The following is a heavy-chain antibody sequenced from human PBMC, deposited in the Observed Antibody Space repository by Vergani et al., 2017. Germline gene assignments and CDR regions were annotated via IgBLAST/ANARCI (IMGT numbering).Heavy chain of an antibody. CDR2: ISYDGSNK. Sequence: QVQLVESGGGVVQPGRSLRLSCAASGFTFSSYAMHWVRQAPGKGLEWVAVISYDGSNKYSADSVKGRFTISRDNSKNTRYLQMNSLRAEDTAVYYCARDPYYDFWSGYYTAGRDYYYMDVWGKGTTVTVSS. V-gene: IGHV3-30*01. CDR1: GFTFSSYA. J-gene: IGHJ6*03. CDR3: ARDPYYDFWSGYYTAGRDYYYMDV. D-gene: IGHD3-3*01.